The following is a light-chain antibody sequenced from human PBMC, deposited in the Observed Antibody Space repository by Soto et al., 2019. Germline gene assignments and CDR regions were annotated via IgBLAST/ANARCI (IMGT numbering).Light chain of an antibody. CDR2: XVS. Sequence: QSVLXQPXXXSGSPXQSXXXSCXXTXXXVGGYNYVSWYQQHPGKAPKLXXYXVSNRPSGVSNRXXGSKSGNTASLTISGLQAEDEADYYCSSYTSSSTPVFGGGTKLTVL. CDR1: XXXVGGYNY. V-gene: IGLV2-14*01. J-gene: IGLJ2*01. CDR3: SSYTSSSTPV.